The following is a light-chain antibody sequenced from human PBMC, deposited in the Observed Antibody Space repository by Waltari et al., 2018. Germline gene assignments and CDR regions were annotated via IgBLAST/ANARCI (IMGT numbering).Light chain of an antibody. Sequence: QSALTQPASVSGSPGQSITISCTGTGSDIGAYNYVSWYQQHPVKAPKLVLFPVNGRPSGVSHRFSGSKSAYTASLTISGLQAEDEADYYCSSYTATSNGLARVFGGGTKLTVL. V-gene: IGLV2-14*01. CDR1: GSDIGAYNY. J-gene: IGLJ2*01. CDR3: SSYTATSNGLARV. CDR2: PVN.